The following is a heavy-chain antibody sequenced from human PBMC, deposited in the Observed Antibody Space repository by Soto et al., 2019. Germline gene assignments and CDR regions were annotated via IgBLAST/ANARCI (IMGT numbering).Heavy chain of an antibody. D-gene: IGHD5-12*01. CDR3: ARRDGYNYRRGSYFQH. J-gene: IGHJ1*01. CDR2: INHSGST. Sequence: SETLSLTCAVYGGSFSGYYWSWIRQPPGKGLEWIGEINHSGSTNYNPSLKSRVTISVDTSKNQFSLKLSSVTAADTAVYYCARRDGYNYRRGSYFQHWGQGTLVTVSS. CDR1: GGSFSGYY. V-gene: IGHV4-34*01.